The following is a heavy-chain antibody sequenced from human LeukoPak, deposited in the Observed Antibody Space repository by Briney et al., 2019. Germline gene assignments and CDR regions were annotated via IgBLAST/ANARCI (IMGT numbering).Heavy chain of an antibody. Sequence: PGGSPRLSCAASGFTFTYFTMTWVRQAPGKGLEWVSGISGSDSSTYSADSVKGRFTISRDDSQNTLYLHMNSLRAEDTAIYYCARVSALRSSGWFGVFDFWGQGTQVAVSS. CDR2: ISGSDSST. CDR3: ARVSALRSSGWFGVFDF. CDR1: GFTFTYFT. J-gene: IGHJ4*02. D-gene: IGHD6-19*01. V-gene: IGHV3-23*01.